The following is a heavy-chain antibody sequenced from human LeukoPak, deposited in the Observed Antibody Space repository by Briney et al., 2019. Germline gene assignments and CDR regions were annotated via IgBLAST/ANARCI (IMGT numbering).Heavy chain of an antibody. V-gene: IGHV3-74*01. CDR1: GFTFTTYW. D-gene: IGHD1-26*01. CDR3: ARGGANHGFDI. J-gene: IGHJ3*02. CDR2: IDSDGSDT. Sequence: PGGSLRLSCEASGFTFTTYWMHWVRQAPGKGLVWVSRIDSDGSDTNYADSVKGRFTVSRDNAKNTVFLQMNSLRAEDTAVYYCARGGANHGFDIWGQGTMVTVSS.